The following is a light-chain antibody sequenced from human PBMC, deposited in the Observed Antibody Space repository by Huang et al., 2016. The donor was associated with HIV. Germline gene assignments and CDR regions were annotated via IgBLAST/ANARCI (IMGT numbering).Light chain of an antibody. V-gene: IGKV1-39*01. CDR2: AAS. Sequence: DIQMTQSPSSLSASVGDRVTIPCRASQSISSYLNWYKQKPGKAPKLLIYAASSLQSGVPSRFSGSGSGTDFTLTISRLQPEDFATYYCQQSYSTLRYTFGQGTKLEIK. CDR1: QSISSY. J-gene: IGKJ2*01. CDR3: QQSYSTLRYT.